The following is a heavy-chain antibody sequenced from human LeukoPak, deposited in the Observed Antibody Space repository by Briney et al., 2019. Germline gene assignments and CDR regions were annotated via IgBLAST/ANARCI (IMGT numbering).Heavy chain of an antibody. Sequence: GGSLRLSCAASGFTFSSYWMHWVRQALGKGLMWVSRIKSDGSSTTYADSVKGRFTISRDNAKNTLYLQMNSLRAEDTAVYYCSRDSLSSCGGDCYSGLDVWGQGTTVTVSS. J-gene: IGHJ6*02. CDR1: GFTFSSYW. CDR2: IKSDGSST. V-gene: IGHV3-74*01. D-gene: IGHD2-21*02. CDR3: SRDSLSSCGGDCYSGLDV.